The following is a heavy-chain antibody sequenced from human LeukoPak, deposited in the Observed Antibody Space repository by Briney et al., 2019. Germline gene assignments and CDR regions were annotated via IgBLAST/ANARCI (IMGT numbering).Heavy chain of an antibody. CDR3: ANLYMTTGTPELDY. CDR1: GFTFSSYG. D-gene: IGHD4-17*01. J-gene: IGHJ4*02. CDR2: IRYDGSNK. V-gene: IGHV3-30*02. Sequence: GGSLRLSCAASGFTFSSYGMHWVRQAPGKGLEWVAFIRYDGSNKYYADSVKGRFTISRDNSKNMLYLQMNSLRAEDTAVYYCANLYMTTGTPELDYWGQGTLVTVSS.